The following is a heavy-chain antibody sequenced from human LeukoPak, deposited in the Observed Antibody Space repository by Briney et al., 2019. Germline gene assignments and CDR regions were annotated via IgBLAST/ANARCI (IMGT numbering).Heavy chain of an antibody. D-gene: IGHD3-22*01. Sequence: SETLSLTCTVSGASINNNFWTWIRRPPGKGLEWIGYIYSSGSANYNPSLKSRVTISGDTSKNQISLNLTSVTAADTAVYFCARHRDYYDTWGHGTLVTVSS. V-gene: IGHV4-59*08. CDR1: GASINNNF. CDR2: IYSSGSA. J-gene: IGHJ4*01. CDR3: ARHRDYYDT.